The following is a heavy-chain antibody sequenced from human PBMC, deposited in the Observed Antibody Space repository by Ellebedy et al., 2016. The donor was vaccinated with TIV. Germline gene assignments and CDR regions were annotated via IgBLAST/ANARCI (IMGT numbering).Heavy chain of an antibody. V-gene: IGHV4-4*07. Sequence: MPGGSLRLSCTVSGGSISSYYYTWIRQPAGKGLEWIGRIHTSGITNYNPSLKSRLTMSVDTSKNQFSLKLSSVTAADTAVYYCARGSSYSTYFDYWGQGTLVTVSS. J-gene: IGHJ4*02. CDR1: GGSISSYY. CDR3: ARGSSYSTYFDY. D-gene: IGHD2-15*01. CDR2: IHTSGIT.